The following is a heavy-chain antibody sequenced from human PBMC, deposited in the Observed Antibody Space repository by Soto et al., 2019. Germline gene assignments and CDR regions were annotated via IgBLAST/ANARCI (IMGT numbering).Heavy chain of an antibody. CDR2: IIPIFGTA. CDR1: GGTFSSYA. V-gene: IGHV1-69*13. Sequence: SVKVSCKASGGTFSSYAISWVRQAPGHGLEWMGGIIPIFGTANYAQKFQGRVTITADESTSTAYMELSSLRSEDTAVYYCASPRSITMIGYYGMDVWGQGTTVTVSS. J-gene: IGHJ6*02. D-gene: IGHD3-22*01. CDR3: ASPRSITMIGYYGMDV.